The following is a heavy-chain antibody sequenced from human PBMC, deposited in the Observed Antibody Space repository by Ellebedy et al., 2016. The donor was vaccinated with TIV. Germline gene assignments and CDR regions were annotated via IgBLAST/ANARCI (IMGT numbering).Heavy chain of an antibody. CDR2: ISWNSGRI. Sequence: PGGSLRLSCAASGFTFANYAMPWVPQAPGKGLEWVAGISWNSGRIGYADSVKGRITISRDNAKNFLYVKMKSLRPEDTAVYYCAKDLGDYGVASGAFDMWGQGTMVTVSA. V-gene: IGHV3-9*01. CDR1: GFTFANYA. CDR3: AKDLGDYGVASGAFDM. D-gene: IGHD4-17*01. J-gene: IGHJ3*02.